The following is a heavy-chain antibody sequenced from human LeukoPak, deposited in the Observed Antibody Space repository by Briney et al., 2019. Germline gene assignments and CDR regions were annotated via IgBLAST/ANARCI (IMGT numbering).Heavy chain of an antibody. Sequence: PGGSLRLSCAASGFTFSSYAMHWVRQAPGKGLEWVAVISYDGSNKYYADSVKGRFTISRDNSKNTLYLQMNSLRAEDTAVYYCARDYTDSRFGGEPTDWGQGTLVTVSS. CDR2: ISYDGSNK. CDR3: ARDYTDSRFGGEPTD. V-gene: IGHV3-30*04. D-gene: IGHD3-16*01. J-gene: IGHJ4*02. CDR1: GFTFSSYA.